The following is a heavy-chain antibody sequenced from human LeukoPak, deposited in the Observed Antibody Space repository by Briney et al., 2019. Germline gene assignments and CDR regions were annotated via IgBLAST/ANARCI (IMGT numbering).Heavy chain of an antibody. D-gene: IGHD3-22*01. CDR1: GFTFSIYA. CDR2: IYSGGST. J-gene: IGHJ4*02. CDR3: ARGGSYFDISGYYFY. V-gene: IGHV3-66*01. Sequence: GGSLRLSCAASGFTFSIYAMSWVRQAPGKGLEWVSIIYSGGSTSYADSVKGRFTISRDNSKNTLYLQMNSLRTEDTAVYYCARGGSYFDISGYYFYWGQGTLVTVSS.